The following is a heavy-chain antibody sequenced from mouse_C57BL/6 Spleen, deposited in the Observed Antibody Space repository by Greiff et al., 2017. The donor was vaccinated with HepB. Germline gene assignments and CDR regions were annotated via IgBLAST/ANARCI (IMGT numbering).Heavy chain of an antibody. CDR1: GYTFTTYP. CDR3: ARGGVVAHYFDY. D-gene: IGHD1-1*01. J-gene: IGHJ2*01. CDR2: FHPYNDDT. V-gene: IGHV1-47*01. Sequence: QVHVKQSGAELVKPGASVKMSCKASGYTFTTYPIEWMKQNHGKSLEWIGNFHPYNDDTKYNEKFKGKATLTVEKSSSTVYLELSRLTSDDSAVYYCARGGVVAHYFDYWGQGTTLTVSS.